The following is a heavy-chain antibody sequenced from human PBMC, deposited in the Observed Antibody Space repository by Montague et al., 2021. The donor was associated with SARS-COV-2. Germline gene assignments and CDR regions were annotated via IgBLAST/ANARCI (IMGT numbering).Heavy chain of an antibody. V-gene: IGHV4-34*01. CDR3: ARLRDGVVPSPILGVGPYYSYYYMDV. Sequence: SETLSLTCAVHGTSFSGYYWNWIRQPPGKGLERIGEINHGGSTKYSPSLKSRLTISADTSKNQFSLKLTSVAAADTAVYYCARLRDGVVPSPILGVGPYYSYYYMDVWGRGTTVTVSS. CDR1: GTSFSGYY. D-gene: IGHD3-10*01. J-gene: IGHJ6*03. CDR2: INHGGST.